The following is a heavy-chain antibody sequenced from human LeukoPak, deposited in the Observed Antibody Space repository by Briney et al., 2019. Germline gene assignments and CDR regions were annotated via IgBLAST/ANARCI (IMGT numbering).Heavy chain of an antibody. CDR1: GFTFTSYD. Sequence: PGGSLRLSCVVSGFTFTSYDMSWVRQAPGKGLEWVSAISGTGITTYYADSVQGRFTISRDNSKNTLYLQMNRLRAEDTAVYYCAKDLRLSDSGYVDYWGQGTLVTVSS. V-gene: IGHV3-23*01. J-gene: IGHJ4*02. CDR2: ISGTGITT. D-gene: IGHD1-26*01. CDR3: AKDLRLSDSGYVDY.